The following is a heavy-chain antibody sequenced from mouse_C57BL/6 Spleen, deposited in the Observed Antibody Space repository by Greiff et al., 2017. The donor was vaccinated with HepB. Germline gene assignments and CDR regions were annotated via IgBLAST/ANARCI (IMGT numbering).Heavy chain of an antibody. V-gene: IGHV1-82*01. CDR1: GYAFSSSW. CDR3: ARGRGTAQARRFAY. CDR2: IYPGDGDT. Sequence: QVQLQQSGPELVKPGASVKISCKASGYAFSSSWMNWVKQRPGKGLEWIGRIYPGDGDTNYNGKFKGKATLTADKSSSTAYMQLSSLTSEDSAVYFCARGRGTAQARRFAYWGEGTLVTVSA. D-gene: IGHD3-2*02. J-gene: IGHJ3*01.